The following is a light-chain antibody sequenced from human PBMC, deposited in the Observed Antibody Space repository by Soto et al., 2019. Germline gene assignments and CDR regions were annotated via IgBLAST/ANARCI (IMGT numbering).Light chain of an antibody. CDR1: QSVSSS. J-gene: IGKJ1*01. CDR2: GAS. Sequence: DMVMTQSPATLSVSPGERATLSCRASQSVSSSLAWYQQKPGRSPRLLIYGASTRAIGIPARFSGSGSGTEFTLTITGLQSEDFAVYYCQQYNGWPWTFGQGTKVDIK. CDR3: QQYNGWPWT. V-gene: IGKV3-15*01.